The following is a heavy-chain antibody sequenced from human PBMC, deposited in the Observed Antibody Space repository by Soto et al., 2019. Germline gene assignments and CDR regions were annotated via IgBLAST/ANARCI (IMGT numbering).Heavy chain of an antibody. CDR2: INGDGSVT. Sequence: GGSLRLSCAASGFTFSSYGMHWFRQAPGKGPVWVSRINGDGSVTNYADSVKGRFTISRDNAKNTVYLQMNSLTAEDTAIDYCERGIGDYWGQGMQVTVAS. CDR1: GFTFSSYG. J-gene: IGHJ4*02. V-gene: IGHV3-74*01. D-gene: IGHD3-3*01. CDR3: ERGIGDY.